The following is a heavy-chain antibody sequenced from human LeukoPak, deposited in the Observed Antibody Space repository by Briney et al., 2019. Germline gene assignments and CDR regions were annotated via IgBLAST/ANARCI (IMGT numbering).Heavy chain of an antibody. D-gene: IGHD3-3*01. CDR1: GYTFTGYY. V-gene: IGHV1-2*02. Sequence: ASVKVSCKASGYTFTGYYMHWVRQAPGQGLEWMGWINPNSGGTNYAQKFQGRVTMTRDTSISTAYMELSRVRSDDTAVYYCAREYIGSITIFGVVEFDPWGQGTLVTVSS. J-gene: IGHJ5*02. CDR3: AREYIGSITIFGVVEFDP. CDR2: INPNSGGT.